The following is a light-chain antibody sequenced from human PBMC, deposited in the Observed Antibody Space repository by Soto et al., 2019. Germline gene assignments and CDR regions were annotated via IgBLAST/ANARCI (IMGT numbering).Light chain of an antibody. Sequence: ESVLTQSPGTLSLSPGERATLSCRASQSVSGSHLAWYQQKPGQAPRLLIYGASTRATGIPARFSGSGSGTEFTLTISSLEPEDFGVYYCQQRSNWPPVTFGGGTKVDIK. J-gene: IGKJ4*01. CDR1: QSVSGSH. CDR3: QQRSNWPPVT. CDR2: GAS. V-gene: IGKV3D-20*02.